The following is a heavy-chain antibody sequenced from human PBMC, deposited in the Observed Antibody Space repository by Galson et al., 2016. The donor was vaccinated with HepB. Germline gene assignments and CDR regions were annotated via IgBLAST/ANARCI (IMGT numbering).Heavy chain of an antibody. Sequence: SLRLSCAASGCTFGTYTMHWIRQAPGEGLQWVSLITGDRANAYYADSVKGRFTISRDNRKNSLYLQMNSLRTEDTALYYCAKDHGGYSGFDYWGQGTLVTVSS. CDR1: GCTFGTYT. CDR3: AKDHGGYSGFDY. CDR2: ITGDRANA. J-gene: IGHJ4*02. D-gene: IGHD4-23*01. V-gene: IGHV3-43*01.